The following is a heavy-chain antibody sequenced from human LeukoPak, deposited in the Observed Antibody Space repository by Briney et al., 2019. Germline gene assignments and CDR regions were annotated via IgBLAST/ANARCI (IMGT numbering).Heavy chain of an antibody. CDR1: GFTFDDYA. CDR3: AKDISPLATYYFDY. V-gene: IGHV3-9*01. D-gene: IGHD3-16*01. J-gene: IGHJ4*02. Sequence: GGSLRLSCAASGFTFDDYAMHWVRQAPGKGLEWVSGISWNSGSIGYADSVKGRFTISRDNAENSLYLQMNSLRAEDTALYYCAKDISPLATYYFDYWGQGTLVTVSS. CDR2: ISWNSGSI.